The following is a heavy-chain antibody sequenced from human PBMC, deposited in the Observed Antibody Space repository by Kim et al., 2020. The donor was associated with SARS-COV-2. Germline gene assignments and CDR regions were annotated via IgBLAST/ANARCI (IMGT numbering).Heavy chain of an antibody. D-gene: IGHD6-19*01. V-gene: IGHV4-59*13. CDR3: AREAAVAGGLFDY. Sequence: SETLSLTCTVSGGSISSYYWSWIRQPPGKGLEWIGYIYYSGSTNYNPSLKSRVTISVDTSKNQFSLKLSSVTAADTAVYYCAREAAVAGGLFDYWGQGTRVTVSS. CDR2: IYYSGST. CDR1: GGSISSYY. J-gene: IGHJ4*02.